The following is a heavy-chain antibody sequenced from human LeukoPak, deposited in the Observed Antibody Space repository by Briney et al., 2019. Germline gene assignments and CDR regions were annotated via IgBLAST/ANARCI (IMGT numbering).Heavy chain of an antibody. J-gene: IGHJ4*02. V-gene: IGHV3-7*01. D-gene: IGHD1-26*01. CDR3: ARAAGGTSRDY. CDR1: GFTFSSYW. CDR2: IKDDGSDK. Sequence: GGSLRLSCAASGFTFSSYWMTWVRQAPGKGLEWVANIKDDGSDKYYVDSVKGRFTISRDNAKNSLYLQMNSLRDDDTAVYYCARAAGGTSRDYWGQGTLVTVSS.